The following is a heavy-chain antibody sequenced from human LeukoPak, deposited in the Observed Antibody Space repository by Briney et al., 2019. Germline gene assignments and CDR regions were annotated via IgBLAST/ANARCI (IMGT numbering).Heavy chain of an antibody. V-gene: IGHV3-30-3*01. J-gene: IGHJ4*02. CDR3: ARAPTVVGYCSSSSCQADY. CDR1: GFTFSSFA. Sequence: PGRSLRLSCAASGFTFSSFAMHWVRQAPGKGLDWVAIISSDESSKYYADSVKGRFTISRDNAENSLYLQMNSLRVEDTAVYYCARAPTVVGYCSSSSCQADYWGQGTLVTVSS. CDR2: ISSDESSK. D-gene: IGHD2-2*01.